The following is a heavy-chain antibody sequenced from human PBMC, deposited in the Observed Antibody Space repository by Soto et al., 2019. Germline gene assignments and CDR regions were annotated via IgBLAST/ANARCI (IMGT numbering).Heavy chain of an antibody. V-gene: IGHV4-59*01. D-gene: IGHD3-22*01. Sequence: QVQLQESGPGLVKPSETLSFTCTVSGDSINSYYWSWIRQPQGPGLEWIAYFYKSGTTNYNPSLKGRVTISVDTSKNQCSLKLSSGTVADTAVYYWARTYDNSGPNSGGYAFDIWGQGTMLTFSS. CDR1: GDSINSYY. CDR3: ARTYDNSGPNSGGYAFDI. J-gene: IGHJ3*02. CDR2: FYKSGTT.